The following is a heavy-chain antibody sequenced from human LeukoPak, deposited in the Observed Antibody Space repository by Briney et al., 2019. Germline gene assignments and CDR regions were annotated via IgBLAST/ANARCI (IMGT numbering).Heavy chain of an antibody. CDR1: GLTFSNYN. CDR2: IKSDGSST. Sequence: GGSLRLSCAASGLTFSNYNMNWVRQAPGKGLVWVSRIKSDGSSTNYADSVKGRFTISRDNAKSTLYLQMNSLRAEDTAVYYCARVSGYSGLSDDYWGQGTLVTVSS. J-gene: IGHJ4*02. D-gene: IGHD5-12*01. CDR3: ARVSGYSGLSDDY. V-gene: IGHV3-74*01.